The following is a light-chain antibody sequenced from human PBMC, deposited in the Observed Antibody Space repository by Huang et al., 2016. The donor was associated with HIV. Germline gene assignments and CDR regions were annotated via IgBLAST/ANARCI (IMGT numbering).Light chain of an antibody. Sequence: DIQMTQSPSSLSASVGDRVTITCRASQSISAYLNWYQQKPGKAPKLLIYGASTLHSGVPSRFSCSGSGTDFTLTINSLQPEDFATYYCQKSYTTPLTFGGGTKVEI. CDR2: GAS. V-gene: IGKV1-39*01. CDR1: QSISAY. J-gene: IGKJ4*01. CDR3: QKSYTTPLT.